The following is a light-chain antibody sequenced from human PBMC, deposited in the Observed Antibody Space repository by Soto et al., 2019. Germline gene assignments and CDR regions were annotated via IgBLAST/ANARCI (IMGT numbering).Light chain of an antibody. V-gene: IGKV3-11*01. J-gene: IGKJ1*01. CDR1: QSFSGSY. Sequence: EIVLTQAPGTLSLSPGDRATLSCRASQSFSGSYLAWYQQKPGQAPRLLIYDASNRATGIPARFSGSGSGTDFTLTISSLEPEDFAVYYCQQRSNWPGTFGQGTKVDI. CDR2: DAS. CDR3: QQRSNWPGT.